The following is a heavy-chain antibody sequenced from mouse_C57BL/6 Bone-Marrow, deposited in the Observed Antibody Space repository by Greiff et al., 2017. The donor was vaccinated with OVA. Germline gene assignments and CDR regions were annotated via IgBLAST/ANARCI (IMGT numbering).Heavy chain of an antibody. V-gene: IGHV1-7*01. CDR1: GYTFNSYW. CDR3: ARLSSYRGYAMDY. J-gene: IGHJ4*01. Sequence: VQLQQSGAELAKPGASVKLSCKASGYTFNSYWMHWVKQRPGQGLEWIGYINTSSGYTKYNQKFKDKATLTADKSSSTAYMQLSSLTYEDSAVYDGARLSSYRGYAMDYWGQGTSVTVSS. CDR2: INTSSGYT. D-gene: IGHD1-1*01.